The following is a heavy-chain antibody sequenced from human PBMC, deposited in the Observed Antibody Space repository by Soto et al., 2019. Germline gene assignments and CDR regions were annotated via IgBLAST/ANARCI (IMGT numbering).Heavy chain of an antibody. J-gene: IGHJ4*02. CDR1: GGSISSRSYY. CDR2: IYYSGST. Sequence: PSETLSLTSTVSGGSISSRSYYWGWIRQPPGKGLEWIGSIYYSGSTYYNPSLKSRVTISVDTSKNQFSLKLSSVTAADTAVYYCATVYTYFDYWGQGTLVTVSS. D-gene: IGHD2-8*01. CDR3: ATVYTYFDY. V-gene: IGHV4-39*01.